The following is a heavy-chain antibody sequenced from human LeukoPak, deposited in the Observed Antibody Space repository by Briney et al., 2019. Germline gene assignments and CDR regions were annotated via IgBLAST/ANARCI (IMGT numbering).Heavy chain of an antibody. Sequence: SETLSLTCTVSGGSVSSGSYYWSWIRQPPGKGLEWIGYIYYNGNTNYNPSLRSRVTISVDMSKNQFSLKLSSVTAADTAVYYCARSIVEATYFHYWGQGTLVTVSS. J-gene: IGHJ4*02. CDR3: ARSIVEATYFHY. V-gene: IGHV4-61*01. CDR2: IYYNGNT. D-gene: IGHD1-26*01. CDR1: GGSVSSGSYY.